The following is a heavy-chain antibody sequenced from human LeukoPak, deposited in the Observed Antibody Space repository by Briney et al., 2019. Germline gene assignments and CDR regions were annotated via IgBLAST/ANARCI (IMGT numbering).Heavy chain of an antibody. Sequence: GGSLRLSCAASGFTFSNAWMSWVRQAPGKGLEWVGRIKSKTDGGTTDYAAPVKGRFTISRDDSKNTLYLQMNSLKTEDTAVYYCTTDLAGAAAGYYYYSMDVWGKGTMVTVSS. V-gene: IGHV3-15*01. CDR1: GFTFSNAW. CDR2: IKSKTDGGTT. J-gene: IGHJ6*03. D-gene: IGHD6-13*01. CDR3: TTDLAGAAAGYYYYSMDV.